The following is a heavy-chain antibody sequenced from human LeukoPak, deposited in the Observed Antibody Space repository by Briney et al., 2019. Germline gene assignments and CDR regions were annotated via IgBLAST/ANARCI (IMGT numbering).Heavy chain of an antibody. D-gene: IGHD3-10*01. J-gene: IGHJ4*02. Sequence: PSETLSLTCTVSGGSISSSSYYWGWIRQPPGRGLEWIGAIFYTGRTSYNPSLKSRVTISVDTSKNQFSLNLNSVTAADTAVYYCARSYGSGSFDPSGLENWGQGTLVTVSS. CDR3: ARSYGSGSFDPSGLEN. CDR2: IFYTGRT. V-gene: IGHV4-39*01. CDR1: GGSISSSSYY.